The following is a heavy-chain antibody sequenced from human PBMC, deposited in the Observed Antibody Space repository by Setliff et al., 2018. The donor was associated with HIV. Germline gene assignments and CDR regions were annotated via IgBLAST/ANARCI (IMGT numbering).Heavy chain of an antibody. CDR1: GYTFTTYG. Sequence: SVKVSCKPSGYTFTTYGLSWVRQAPGQGLEWMGGIIPIFGTANYAQKFQGRVTITTDESTSTAYMELSSLRSEDTAVYYCARGDYWGQGTLVTVSS. J-gene: IGHJ4*02. V-gene: IGHV1-69*05. CDR2: IIPIFGTA. CDR3: ARGDY.